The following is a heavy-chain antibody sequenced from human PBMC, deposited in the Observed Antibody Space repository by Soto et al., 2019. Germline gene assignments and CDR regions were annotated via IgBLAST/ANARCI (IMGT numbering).Heavy chain of an antibody. CDR2: IYNSGQT. CDR3: ARNAAAARPLSFFDS. V-gene: IGHV4-39*01. J-gene: IGHJ4*02. Sequence: SETLSLTCTVSGDSMSSSLYFWGWIRQPPGKGLEWIGNIYNSGQTYYNPSLKSRVSISVDTSKNQFYLQLSSVTAADTAVYYCARNAAAARPLSFFDSWGQGSLVTVSS. D-gene: IGHD6-6*01. CDR1: GDSMSSSLYF.